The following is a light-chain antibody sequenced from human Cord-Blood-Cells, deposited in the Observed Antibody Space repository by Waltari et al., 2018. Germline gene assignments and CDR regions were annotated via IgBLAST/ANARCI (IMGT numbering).Light chain of an antibody. CDR3: CSYAGSSTV. V-gene: IGLV2-23*01. CDR2: EGS. CDR1: SSDVGSYNL. Sequence: QSALTQPASVSGSPGQSITTSCTGTSSDVGSYNLVSWYQQHPGKAPKLMIYEGSKRPSGVSIRFSGSKSGNTASLTISGLQAEDEADYYCCSYAGSSTVFGGGTKLTVL. J-gene: IGLJ2*01.